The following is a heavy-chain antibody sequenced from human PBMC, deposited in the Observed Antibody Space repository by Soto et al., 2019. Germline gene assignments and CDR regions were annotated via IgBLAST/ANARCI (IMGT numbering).Heavy chain of an antibody. CDR2: IRSKPNNYAT. Sequence: EVQLVESGGGLVQPGGSLKLSCAASGFTFSGCAMHWVRQASGKGLEWLGRIRSKPNNYATEYAASVQGRLTISRDNXKNTAYLEMNSLKTEDTAVYYCTRWAYSYGWYFDYWGQGALVTVSS. V-gene: IGHV3-73*01. D-gene: IGHD6-19*01. J-gene: IGHJ4*02. CDR3: TRWAYSYGWYFDY. CDR1: GFTFSGCA.